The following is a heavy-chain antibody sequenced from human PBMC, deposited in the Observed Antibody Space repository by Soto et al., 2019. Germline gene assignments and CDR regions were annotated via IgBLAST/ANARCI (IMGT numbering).Heavy chain of an antibody. D-gene: IGHD3-22*01. CDR3: ARRPLRITMTSYYFDY. CDR1: GGSIGSSSYY. J-gene: IGHJ4*02. CDR2: IYYSGST. Sequence: PSETLSLTCTVSGGSIGSSSYYWGWIRQPPGKGLEWIGSIYYSGSTYYNPSLKSRVTISVDTSKNQFSLKLSSVTAADTAVYYCARRPLRITMTSYYFDYWGQGTLVTVSS. V-gene: IGHV4-39*01.